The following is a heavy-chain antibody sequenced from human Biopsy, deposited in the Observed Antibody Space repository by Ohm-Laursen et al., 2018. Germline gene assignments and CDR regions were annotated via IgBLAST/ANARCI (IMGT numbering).Heavy chain of an antibody. CDR2: IYFTGRT. D-gene: IGHD5-24*01. J-gene: IGHJ4*02. Sequence: GTLSLTCTVSGGPIDSYYWSWIRQPPGKALEWIGYIYFTGRTSYNPSLKSRFTMSVNTSKKQFSLRLSSVTAADTAVYYCARQDGYLGYEYWGQGALVTVSS. CDR1: GGPIDSYY. V-gene: IGHV4-59*08. CDR3: ARQDGYLGYEY.